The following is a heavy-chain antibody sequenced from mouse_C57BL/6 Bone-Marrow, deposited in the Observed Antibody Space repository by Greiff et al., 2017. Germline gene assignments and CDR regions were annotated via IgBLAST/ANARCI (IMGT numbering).Heavy chain of an antibody. D-gene: IGHD1-1*01. CDR3: VRHKYYYGSSYVGYFDV. V-gene: IGHV10-1*01. J-gene: IGHJ1*03. CDR1: GFSFNTYA. CDR2: IRSKSNNYAT. Sequence: GGGLVQPKGSLKLSCAASGFSFNTYAMNWVRQAPGKGLEWVARIRSKSNNYATYYADSVKDRFTISRDDSESMLYLQMNNLKTEDTAMYYCVRHKYYYGSSYVGYFDVWGTGTTVTVSS.